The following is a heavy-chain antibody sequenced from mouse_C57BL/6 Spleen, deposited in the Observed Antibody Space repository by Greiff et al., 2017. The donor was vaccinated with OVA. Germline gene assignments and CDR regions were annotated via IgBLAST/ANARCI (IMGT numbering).Heavy chain of an antibody. J-gene: IGHJ2*01. CDR1: GFSFNTYA. V-gene: IGHV10-1*01. CDR2: IRSKSNNYAT. CDR3: VRHDPPFDY. Sequence: DVMLVESGGGLVQPKGSLKLSCAASGFSFNTYAMNWVRQAPGKGLEWVARIRSKSNNYATYYADSVKDRFTISRDDSESMLYLQMNNLKTEDTAMYYCVRHDPPFDYWGQGTTLTVSS.